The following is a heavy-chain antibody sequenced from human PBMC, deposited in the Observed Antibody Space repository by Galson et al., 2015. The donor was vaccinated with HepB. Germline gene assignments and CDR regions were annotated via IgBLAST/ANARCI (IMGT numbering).Heavy chain of an antibody. CDR3: ARDPGDDYVWGSYRFDY. CDR1: GSTFTGYY. CDR2: INPNSGGT. Sequence: SVTVSCKASGSTFTGYYMHWVRQAPGQGLEWMGWINPNSGGTNYAQKFQGRVTMTRDTSISTAYMELSRLRSDDTAVYYCARDPGDDYVWGSYRFDYWGQGTLVTVSS. J-gene: IGHJ4*02. D-gene: IGHD3-16*02. V-gene: IGHV1-2*02.